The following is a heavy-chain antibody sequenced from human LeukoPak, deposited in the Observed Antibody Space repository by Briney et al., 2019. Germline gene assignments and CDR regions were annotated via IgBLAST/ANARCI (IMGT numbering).Heavy chain of an antibody. V-gene: IGHV3-33*01. CDR1: GFGFSSYD. Sequence: GGSLRLSCAASGFGFSSYDMHWVRQAPGKGLEWVAIIWFDGSAKYYGDSVKGRFTISRDNSKNTLYLQMNSLRVEDTAVYYCARDLNREDFGYWGQGTLVAVSS. J-gene: IGHJ4*02. CDR2: IWFDGSAK. D-gene: IGHD1-14*01. CDR3: ARDLNREDFGY.